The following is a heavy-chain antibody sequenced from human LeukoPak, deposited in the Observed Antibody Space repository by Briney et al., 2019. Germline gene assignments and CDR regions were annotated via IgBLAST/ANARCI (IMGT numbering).Heavy chain of an antibody. Sequence: GESLKISCKGSGYSFTSYWIGWVRQMPGKGLEWMGIIYPGDSDTRYSPSFQGQVTISADKSISTAYLPWSSLKASDTAMYYCARPPGDYDILTGSDAFDIWGQGTMVTVSS. CDR2: IYPGDSDT. V-gene: IGHV5-51*01. D-gene: IGHD3-9*01. J-gene: IGHJ3*02. CDR1: GYSFTSYW. CDR3: ARPPGDYDILTGSDAFDI.